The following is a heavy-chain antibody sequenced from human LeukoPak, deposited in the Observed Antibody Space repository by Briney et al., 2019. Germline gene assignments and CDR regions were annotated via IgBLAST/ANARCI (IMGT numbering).Heavy chain of an antibody. CDR1: GFTLSNYD. CDR2: TSSDGINR. Sequence: GGPLRLSCASSGFTLSNYDIHWVRQPPGEVLEWVAVTSSDGINRYYIDYVKGRFTISRDKSKNTLYLQMNGLTTEDTALYYCARDRSCSGGACSDAFDIWGQGTMVTVSS. CDR3: ARDRSCSGGACSDAFDI. V-gene: IGHV3-30*03. J-gene: IGHJ3*02. D-gene: IGHD2-15*01.